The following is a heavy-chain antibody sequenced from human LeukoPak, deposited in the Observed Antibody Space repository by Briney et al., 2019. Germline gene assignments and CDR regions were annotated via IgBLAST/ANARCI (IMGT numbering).Heavy chain of an antibody. CDR3: ARQTTVTTSY. CDR1: GYSISSGYY. CDR2: IYHSGST. V-gene: IGHV4-38-2*02. J-gene: IGHJ4*02. Sequence: SETLSLTCTVSGYSISSGYYWGWIRQPPGKGLEWIGSIYHSGSTYYNPSLKSRVTISVDTSKNQFSLKLSSVTAADTAVYYCARQTTVTTSYWGRGTLVTVSS. D-gene: IGHD4-17*01.